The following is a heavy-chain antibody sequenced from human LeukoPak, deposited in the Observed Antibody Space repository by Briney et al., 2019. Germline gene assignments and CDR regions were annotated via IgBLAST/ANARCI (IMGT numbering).Heavy chain of an antibody. J-gene: IGHJ4*02. CDR1: GDSVSNNNVA. V-gene: IGHV6-1*01. D-gene: IGHD2-15*01. CDR3: TRDPSWLDFDC. Sequence: SQTLSLTCAISGDSVSNNNVAWDWIRQSPSRGLEWLGRTYYKSKWYYDYGVSVKSRITINPDTSKNHFSLHMNSVTPDDTAVYFCTRDPSWLDFDCWGQGTLVTVSS. CDR2: TYYKSKWYY.